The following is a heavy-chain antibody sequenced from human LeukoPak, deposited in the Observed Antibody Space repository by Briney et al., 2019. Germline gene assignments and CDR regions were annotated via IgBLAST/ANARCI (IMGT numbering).Heavy chain of an antibody. V-gene: IGHV3-7*01. CDR1: GFTFSSDW. J-gene: IGHJ4*02. CDR2: IKQDGSEK. D-gene: IGHD2-15*01. Sequence: GGSLRLSCAASGFTFSSDWMSWDRQAPGKGLEWAANIKQDGSEKYYVDSVKGRFTISRDNAKNSLYLQMNSLRAEDTAVYYCARGYCSGGSCPSDYWGQGTLVTVSS. CDR3: ARGYCSGGSCPSDY.